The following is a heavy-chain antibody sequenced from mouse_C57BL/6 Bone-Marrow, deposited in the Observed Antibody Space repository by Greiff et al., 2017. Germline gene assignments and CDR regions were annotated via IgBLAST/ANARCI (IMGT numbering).Heavy chain of an antibody. D-gene: IGHD2-4*01. V-gene: IGHV3-6*01. CDR2: ISYDGSN. CDR1: GYSITSGYY. CDR3: ARDGYYEYYFDY. J-gene: IGHJ2*01. Sequence: EVQLQQSGPGLVKPSQSLSLTCSVTGYSITSGYYWNWIRQFPGNKLEWMGYISYDGSNNYNPSLKNRISITRDTSKNQFFLKLNSVTTEDTATYYCARDGYYEYYFDYWGQGTTLTVSS.